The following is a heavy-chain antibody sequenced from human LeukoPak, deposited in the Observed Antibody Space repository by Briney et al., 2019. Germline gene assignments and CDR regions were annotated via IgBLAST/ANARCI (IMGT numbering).Heavy chain of an antibody. CDR3: AKRFGEYYFDY. V-gene: IGHV3-23*01. Sequence: GGSLRLSCAASGFTFSTYAMSWVRQAPGKGLEWVSAISCSGGSTYYADSVKGRFTISRDNPENTLYLQMNSLRAEDTAVYYCAKRFGEYYFDYWGQGTLVTVSS. CDR2: ISCSGGST. CDR1: GFTFSTYA. D-gene: IGHD3-16*01. J-gene: IGHJ4*02.